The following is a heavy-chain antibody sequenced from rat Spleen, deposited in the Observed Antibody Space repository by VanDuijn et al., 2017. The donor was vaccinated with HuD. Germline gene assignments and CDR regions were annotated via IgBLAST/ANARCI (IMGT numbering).Heavy chain of an antibody. D-gene: IGHD1-7*01. V-gene: IGHV5-31*01. Sequence: EVQLVESGGGLVQPGGSLKLSCVASGFTFNNYWMTWIRQAPGKGLEWVASITNASGRTYYPDSVKGRFTISRDNAKSTLYLQMESLRSEDTATYYCARFLHWYGGYYGYFDYWGQGTLVTVSS. J-gene: IGHJ3*01. CDR1: GFTFNNYW. CDR2: ITNASGRT. CDR3: ARFLHWYGGYYGYFDY.